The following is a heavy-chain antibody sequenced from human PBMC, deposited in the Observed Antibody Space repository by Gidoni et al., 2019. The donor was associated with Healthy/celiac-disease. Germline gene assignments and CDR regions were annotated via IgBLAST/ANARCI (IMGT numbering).Heavy chain of an antibody. V-gene: IGHV5-10-1*03. CDR1: GYRFTSYW. CDR2: IDPSESNT. Sequence: EVQLVQSGAEVKKPGEALRISCKGSGYRFTSYWISWVRQMPGKGLEWMGRIDPSESNTNYSPSFQGHVTISADKSISTAYLQWSSLKASDTAMYYCARHQVGAAVVTEDYYYYGMDVWGQGTTVTVSS. CDR3: ARHQVGAAVVTEDYYYYGMDV. D-gene: IGHD2-21*02. J-gene: IGHJ6*02.